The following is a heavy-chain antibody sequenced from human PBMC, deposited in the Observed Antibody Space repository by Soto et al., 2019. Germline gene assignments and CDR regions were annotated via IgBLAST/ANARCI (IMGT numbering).Heavy chain of an antibody. CDR1: GYTFTSYG. CDR3: ARVWVQGSGELGCYYYAMDV. J-gene: IGHJ6*02. Sequence: ASVKVSCKASGYTFTSYGISWVRQAPGQGLEWMGWISAYNGNTNYAQELQGRVTMTTDTSTSTAYMELRSLRSDDTAVYYCARVWVQGSGELGCYYYAMDVWGQGTTVTVSS. D-gene: IGHD3-16*01. V-gene: IGHV1-18*01. CDR2: ISAYNGNT.